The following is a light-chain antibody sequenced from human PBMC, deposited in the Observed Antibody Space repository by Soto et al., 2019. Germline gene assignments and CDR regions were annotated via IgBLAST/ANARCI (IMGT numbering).Light chain of an antibody. Sequence: SVLTRPASVCASAGQSLSISSTGTASDIGFYDYVSWYQHYPGKATKLLIYGVTIRPSGISNRFSGSKSGSTASLTISGLRDEDEADYYCSSYSTSYFYFFGSGTKVTVL. CDR1: ASDIGFYDY. CDR3: SSYSTSYFYF. V-gene: IGLV2-14*01. J-gene: IGLJ1*01. CDR2: GVT.